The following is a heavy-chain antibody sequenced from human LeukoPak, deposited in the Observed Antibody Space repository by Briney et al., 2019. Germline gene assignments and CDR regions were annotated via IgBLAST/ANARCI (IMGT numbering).Heavy chain of an antibody. Sequence: SVKASCKASGGTFSSYAISWVRQAPGQGLEWMGGIIPIFGTANYAQKFQGRVTMTRDMSTSTVYMELSSLRSEDTAVYYCARDGGYCSGGSCRTNYYYYMDVWGKGTTVTVSS. CDR1: GGTFSSYA. CDR2: IIPIFGTA. D-gene: IGHD2-15*01. J-gene: IGHJ6*03. V-gene: IGHV1-69*05. CDR3: ARDGGYCSGGSCRTNYYYYMDV.